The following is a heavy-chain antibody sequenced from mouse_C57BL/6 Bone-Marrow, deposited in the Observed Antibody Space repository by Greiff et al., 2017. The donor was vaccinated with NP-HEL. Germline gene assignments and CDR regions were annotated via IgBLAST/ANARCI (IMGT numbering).Heavy chain of an antibody. J-gene: IGHJ2*01. Sequence: DVQLVESGPGLVKPSQSLSLTCSVTGYSITSGYYWNWIRQFPGNKLEWMGYISYDGSNNYNPSLKNRISITRDTSKNQFFLKLNSVTTEDTATYYCARERGYDEYYFDYWGQGTTLTVSS. CDR2: ISYDGSN. D-gene: IGHD2-2*01. CDR3: ARERGYDEYYFDY. CDR1: GYSITSGYY. V-gene: IGHV3-6*01.